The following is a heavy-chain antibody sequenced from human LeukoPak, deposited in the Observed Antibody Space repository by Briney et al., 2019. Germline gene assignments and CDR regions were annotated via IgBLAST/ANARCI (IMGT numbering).Heavy chain of an antibody. D-gene: IGHD1-26*01. V-gene: IGHV3-23*01. CDR3: AKADIVGATFDY. Sequence: PGGSLRLSCAASGFTFSSYWMHWVRQAPGKGLVWVSAISGSGGSTYYADSVKGRFTISRDNSKNTLYLQMNSLRAEDTAVYYCAKADIVGATFDYWGQGTLVTVSS. CDR2: ISGSGGST. J-gene: IGHJ4*02. CDR1: GFTFSSYW.